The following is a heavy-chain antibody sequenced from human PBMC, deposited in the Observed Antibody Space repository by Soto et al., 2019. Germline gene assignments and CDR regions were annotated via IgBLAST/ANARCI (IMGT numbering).Heavy chain of an antibody. CDR2: ISYDGSNK. J-gene: IGHJ4*02. Sequence: GGSLRLSCAASGFTFSSYGMHWVRQAPGKGLEWVAVISYDGSNKYYADSVKGRFTISRDNSKNTLYLQMNSLRAEDTAVYYCAKDPRRNGSSGYLRYWGQGTLVTVSS. D-gene: IGHD3-22*01. CDR3: AKDPRRNGSSGYLRY. CDR1: GFTFSSYG. V-gene: IGHV3-30*18.